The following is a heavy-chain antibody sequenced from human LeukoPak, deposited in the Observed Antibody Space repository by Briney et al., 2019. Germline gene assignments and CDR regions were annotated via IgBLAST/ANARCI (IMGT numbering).Heavy chain of an antibody. D-gene: IGHD6-13*01. CDR3: ARLMISSSWYYCYYGMDV. J-gene: IGHJ6*02. Sequence: ASVKVSCKASGYTFTSYDINWVRQATGQGLEWMGWMNLNSGNTGYAQKFQGRVTMTRNTSISTAYMELSSLRSEDTAVYYCARLMISSSWYYCYYGMDVWGQGTTVTVSS. V-gene: IGHV1-8*01. CDR1: GYTFTSYD. CDR2: MNLNSGNT.